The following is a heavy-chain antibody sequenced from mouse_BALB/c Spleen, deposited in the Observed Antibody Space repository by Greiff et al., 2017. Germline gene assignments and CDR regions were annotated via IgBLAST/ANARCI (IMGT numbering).Heavy chain of an antibody. D-gene: IGHD1-1*01. Sequence: VQLQQSGAELVRPGASVKLSCKASGYTFTSYWINWVKQRPGQGLEWIGNIYPSDSYTNYNQKFKDKATLTVDKSSSTAYMQLSSPTSEDSAVYYCTRSGPSSSYYFDYWGQGTTLTVSS. J-gene: IGHJ2*01. CDR1: GYTFTSYW. V-gene: IGHV1-69*02. CDR2: IYPSDSYT. CDR3: TRSGPSSSYYFDY.